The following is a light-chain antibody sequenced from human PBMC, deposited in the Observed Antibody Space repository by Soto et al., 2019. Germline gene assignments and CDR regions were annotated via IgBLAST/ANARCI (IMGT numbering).Light chain of an antibody. CDR1: SSNIGSNT. J-gene: IGLJ3*02. CDR3: QTWGTGIRV. CDR2: SNN. Sequence: QSVLTQPPSASGTPGQRVTISCSGSSSNIGSNTVNWYQQLPGTAPKLLMYSNNQRPSGVPDRFSGSKSGTSASLAISGLQSEDEADYYCQTWGTGIRVFGGGTKVTVL. V-gene: IGLV1-44*01.